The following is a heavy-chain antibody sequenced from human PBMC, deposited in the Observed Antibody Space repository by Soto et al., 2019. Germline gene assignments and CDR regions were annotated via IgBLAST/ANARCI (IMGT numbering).Heavy chain of an antibody. CDR2: INPNSGGT. Sequence: AAVKVSCKASGYTFTDYYMDWVRQAPGQGLEWMGWINPNSGGTSYAQKFQGRVTMTRDTSISTAYMEVARLRPDDTAVYYCARRSLSAAAGSGNWFDTWGQGTLVTVSS. V-gene: IGHV1-2*02. CDR1: GYTFTDYY. D-gene: IGHD6-13*01. CDR3: ARRSLSAAAGSGNWFDT. J-gene: IGHJ5*02.